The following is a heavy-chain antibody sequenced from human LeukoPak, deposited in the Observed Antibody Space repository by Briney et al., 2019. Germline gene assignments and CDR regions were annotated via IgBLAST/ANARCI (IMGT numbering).Heavy chain of an antibody. CDR3: ATRFLSYGDYAFDY. Sequence: ASVKVSCKVSGYTLTELSMHWVRQAPGKGREWMGGFYPEDGETIYAQKFQGRVTITEDTYTDTDYMELSSLRSEDTAVYYCATRFLSYGDYAFDYWGQGTLVTVSS. CDR1: GYTLTELS. CDR2: FYPEDGET. V-gene: IGHV1-24*01. J-gene: IGHJ4*02. D-gene: IGHD4-17*01.